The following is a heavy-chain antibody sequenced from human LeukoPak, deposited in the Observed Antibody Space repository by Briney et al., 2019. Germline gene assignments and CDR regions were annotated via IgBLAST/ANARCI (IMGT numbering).Heavy chain of an antibody. Sequence: PGGSLRLSCAASGFTFDDYGMSWVRQAPGKGLEWVSGINWNGGSTGYADSVKGRFTISRDNSKNTLYLQMNSLRAEDTAVYYCAKVSCSGGSGCSPFFDYWGQGTLVTVSS. D-gene: IGHD2-15*01. CDR2: INWNGGST. J-gene: IGHJ4*02. CDR3: AKVSCSGGSGCSPFFDY. V-gene: IGHV3-20*04. CDR1: GFTFDDYG.